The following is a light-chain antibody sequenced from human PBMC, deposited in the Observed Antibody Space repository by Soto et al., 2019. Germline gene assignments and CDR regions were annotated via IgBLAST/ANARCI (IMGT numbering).Light chain of an antibody. CDR2: DAS. Sequence: ENGLKQSPGTLSLSKRERATLSCRASQSVRSNFLAWYQQKPGQAPRLLIYDASNRATGIPARFSGSGSGTDFTLTISSLEPEDFAVYYCQQYNNLPPLTFGGGTKVDIK. V-gene: IGKV3-11*01. CDR1: QSVRSNF. J-gene: IGKJ4*01. CDR3: QQYNNLPPLT.